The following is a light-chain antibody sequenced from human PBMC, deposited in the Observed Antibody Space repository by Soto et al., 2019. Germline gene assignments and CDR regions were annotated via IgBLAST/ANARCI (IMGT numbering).Light chain of an antibody. Sequence: EIVLTQSPGTLSLSPGERATLSCRASQSVSSNYLGWYQQKPGQAPRLLIYGASSTATGIPDSFSGSGSGTDFTLIISRLEPEDFAVYYCQHYGRSPQITFGPGTKVDIK. J-gene: IGKJ3*01. CDR2: GAS. CDR1: QSVSSNY. V-gene: IGKV3-20*01. CDR3: QHYGRSPQIT.